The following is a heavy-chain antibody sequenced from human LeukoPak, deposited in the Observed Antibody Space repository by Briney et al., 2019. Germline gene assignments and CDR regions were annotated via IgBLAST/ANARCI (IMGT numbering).Heavy chain of an antibody. Sequence: PSETLSLTCTVSGGSICSYYWSWIRKPPGKGVEWIGYIYYSGSTNYNPSLKSRVTISVDTSKNQFSLNLNSVTAADTAAYYCARQKPSTFRQYGRGRPFDYWGQGTLVTVSS. V-gene: IGHV4-59*08. CDR2: IYYSGST. CDR1: GGSICSYY. CDR3: ARQKPSTFRQYGRGRPFDY. D-gene: IGHD4-11*01. J-gene: IGHJ4*02.